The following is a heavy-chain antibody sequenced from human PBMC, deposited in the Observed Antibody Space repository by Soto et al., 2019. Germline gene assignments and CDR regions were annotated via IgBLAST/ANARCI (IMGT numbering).Heavy chain of an antibody. D-gene: IGHD2-21*01. CDR3: ASARHIGP. CDR2: ISAGGGGT. V-gene: IGHV3-23*01. Sequence: GGSLRLSCAGSGFTLTRSAVSWVRQAPGKGLEWVSGISAGGGGTYYADSVKGRFTISRDVAKNTVYLQMNGLRVEDTAVYYCASARHIGPWGQGTLVTVSS. CDR1: GFTLTRSA. J-gene: IGHJ5*02.